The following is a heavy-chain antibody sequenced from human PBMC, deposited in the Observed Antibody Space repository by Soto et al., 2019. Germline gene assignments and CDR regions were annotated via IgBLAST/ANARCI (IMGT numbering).Heavy chain of an antibody. CDR2: ISSNSAYI. CDR3: TRDASRDSSARGWFDP. CDR1: GFTFRSFT. J-gene: IGHJ5*02. D-gene: IGHD6-13*01. V-gene: IGHV3-21*01. Sequence: LRLSCAASGFTFRSFTMNWVRQAPGKGLEWVSTISSNSAYIYYTDALRGRFTISRDNAKNSLHLQMNSLRAEDTAVYYCTRDASRDSSARGWFDPWGQGTLVTVSS.